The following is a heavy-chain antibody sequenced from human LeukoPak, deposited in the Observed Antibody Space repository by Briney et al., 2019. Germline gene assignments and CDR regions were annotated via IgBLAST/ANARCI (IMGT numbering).Heavy chain of an antibody. CDR2: IYYSGST. J-gene: IGHJ5*02. D-gene: IGHD6-13*01. CDR3: ARAAGLAHWFDP. V-gene: IGHV4-59*08. Sequence: SETLSLTCTVSGGSISSYYWSWIRQPPGKGLEWIGYIYYSGSTNYNPSLKSRVTISVDTSKNQFSMKLSSVTAADTAVYYCARAAGLAHWFDPWGQGTLVTVSS. CDR1: GGSISSYY.